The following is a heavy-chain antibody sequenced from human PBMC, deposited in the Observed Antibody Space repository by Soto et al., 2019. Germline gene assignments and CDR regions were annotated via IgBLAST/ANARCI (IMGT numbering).Heavy chain of an antibody. CDR3: ARGYSSGWYYGMDV. Sequence: QVQLQESGPGLVKPSQTLSLTCTVSGGSISSGGYYWSWIRQHPGKGLEWIGYIYYSGSTYYNPSLKSLVTISVDTSKNQFSLKRSSVTAADTAVYYCARGYSSGWYYGMDVWGQGTTVTVSS. CDR2: IYYSGST. D-gene: IGHD6-19*01. V-gene: IGHV4-31*01. CDR1: GGSISSGGYY. J-gene: IGHJ6*02.